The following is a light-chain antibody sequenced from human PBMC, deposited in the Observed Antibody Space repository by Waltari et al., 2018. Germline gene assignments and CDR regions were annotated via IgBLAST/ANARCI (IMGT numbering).Light chain of an antibody. J-gene: IGLJ1*01. Sequence: QSALTQPPSVSGSPGQSVTISCTGTTSAVGRYNRFSWYQQAPGTAPKLLISEVSNRPSGVPDRFSGSKSDNTASLTISGLQAEDEADYYCSSYTSSITYVFGTGTKVTVL. V-gene: IGLV2-18*02. CDR1: TSAVGRYNR. CDR2: EVS. CDR3: SSYTSSITYV.